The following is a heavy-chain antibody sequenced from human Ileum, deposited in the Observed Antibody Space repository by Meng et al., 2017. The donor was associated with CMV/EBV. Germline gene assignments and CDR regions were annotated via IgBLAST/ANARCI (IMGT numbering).Heavy chain of an antibody. CDR2: ISSSGSST. J-gene: IGHJ4*02. D-gene: IGHD2-15*01. V-gene: IGHV3-48*03. Sequence: GGSLRLSCAASGFTFSIYEMNWVRQAPGKGLEWVSYISSSGSSTYYPDSVKGRFTISRDNPMNSLDLQMNSLRAEDTGVYYCVRERGGYCSGTSCSRAFDYWGQGTLVTVSA. CDR3: VRERGGYCSGTSCSRAFDY. CDR1: GFTFSIYE.